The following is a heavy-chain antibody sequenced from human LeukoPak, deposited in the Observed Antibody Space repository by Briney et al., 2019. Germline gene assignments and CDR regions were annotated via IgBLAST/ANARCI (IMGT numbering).Heavy chain of an antibody. Sequence: SETLSLTCTVSGDSISSFSWSWIRQSPGKRQEWIGYLYYSGTANYNPSLRSRVTISSDTSKNQFSLKLSSLTAADTAMYYCARGPSSGQYVSPLDYWGQGTLVTVSS. J-gene: IGHJ4*02. D-gene: IGHD6-25*01. CDR2: LYYSGTA. CDR3: ARGPSSGQYVSPLDY. V-gene: IGHV4-59*01. CDR1: GDSISSFS.